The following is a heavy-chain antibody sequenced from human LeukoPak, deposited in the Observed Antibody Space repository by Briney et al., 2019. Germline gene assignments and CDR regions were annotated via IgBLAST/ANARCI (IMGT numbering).Heavy chain of an antibody. V-gene: IGHV4-38-2*02. D-gene: IGHD4-17*01. CDR1: GYFLSRGYY. Sequence: SEPLSLTCSVSGYFLSRGYYWVWISQPPGKGLEWIGRIYHNGHTYNNPSLKSRDTLPVDPSKHPFSLKLHPVTAAHTAVYFFARDGAGLAVTTSWFDPWGQGTLVTVPS. CDR3: ARDGAGLAVTTSWFDP. CDR2: IYHNGHT. J-gene: IGHJ5*02.